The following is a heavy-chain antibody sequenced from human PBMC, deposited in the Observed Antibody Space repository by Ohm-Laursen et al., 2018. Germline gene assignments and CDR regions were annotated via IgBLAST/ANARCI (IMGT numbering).Heavy chain of an antibody. J-gene: IGHJ6*02. CDR1: GFTFNSYE. CDR2: ISSTGTYK. V-gene: IGHV3-21*01. CDR3: ARDVAHGGYGFGMDV. D-gene: IGHD5-12*01. Sequence: SLRLSCTASGFTFNSYEMNWVRQAPGKGLEWVSSISSTGTYKYYADSLKGRFTISRDNAKNSLYLQMNSLRAEDTAVYYCARDVAHGGYGFGMDVWGQGTTVTVSS.